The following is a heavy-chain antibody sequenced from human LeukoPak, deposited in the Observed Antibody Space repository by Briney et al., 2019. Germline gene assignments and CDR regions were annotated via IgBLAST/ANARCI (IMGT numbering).Heavy chain of an antibody. D-gene: IGHD3-3*01. CDR1: GFTFSSHA. CDR3: AKDGGGSLEWLPPMDV. V-gene: IGHV3-23*01. Sequence: GGSLRPSCAASGFTFSSHAMGWVRQAPGKGLEWVSSITGSGASTYYGDSVKGRFTISRDNSKNTLYLQVNRLRAEDTAVYYCAKDGGGSLEWLPPMDVWGQGTTVTVSS. CDR2: ITGSGAST. J-gene: IGHJ6*02.